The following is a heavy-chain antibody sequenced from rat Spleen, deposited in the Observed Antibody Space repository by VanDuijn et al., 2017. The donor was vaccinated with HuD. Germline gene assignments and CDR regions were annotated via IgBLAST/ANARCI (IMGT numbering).Heavy chain of an antibody. Sequence: EVQLVESGGGLVQPGRSLKLSCAASGFTFNNYGMAWVRQAPTKGLEWVATFSYDGFTTYYRDSVRGRFTISGDDAKTTLYLQMDSLRSEDTATYYCARRHYGYTDYFDYWGQGVMVTVSS. J-gene: IGHJ2*01. D-gene: IGHD1-6*01. CDR3: ARRHYGYTDYFDY. V-gene: IGHV5-29*01. CDR1: GFTFNNYG. CDR2: FSYDGFTT.